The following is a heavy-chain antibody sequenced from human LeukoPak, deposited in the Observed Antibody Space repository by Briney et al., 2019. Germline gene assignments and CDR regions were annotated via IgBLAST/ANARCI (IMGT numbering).Heavy chain of an antibody. Sequence: ASVKVSSKSSGYTFTRCYLLWVRQAPGQGVEWMIRITPNSDCTNYAQKFHRRVTITRDTSISTASLDLTTLRSEDTAVYYCARGYYYDSSRYYPSGWFDPWGQGTLVTVSS. CDR1: GYTFTRCY. J-gene: IGHJ5*02. CDR2: ITPNSDCT. D-gene: IGHD3-22*01. CDR3: ARGYYYDSSRYYPSGWFDP. V-gene: IGHV1-2*06.